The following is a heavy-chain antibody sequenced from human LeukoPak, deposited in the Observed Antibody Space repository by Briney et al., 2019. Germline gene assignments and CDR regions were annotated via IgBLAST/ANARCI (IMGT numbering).Heavy chain of an antibody. CDR1: GHTLSDLS. V-gene: IGHV1-24*01. CDR3: ATPVPHDTSGYYYRFDY. CDR2: FNPEDAET. Sequence: ASVKVSCKVSGHTLSDLSMHWLRQAPGKGLEWMGGFNPEDAETIYAQKFQGRVTMTEDTSTDTVYMELNSLISDDTAVYYCATPVPHDTSGYYYRFDYWGQGTLVTVSS. J-gene: IGHJ4*02. D-gene: IGHD3-22*01.